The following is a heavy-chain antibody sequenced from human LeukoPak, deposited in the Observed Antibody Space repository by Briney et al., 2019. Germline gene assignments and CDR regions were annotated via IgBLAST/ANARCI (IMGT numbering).Heavy chain of an antibody. CDR2: IYSGGGT. CDR3: ARDLGYCTNGVCHTRFDY. V-gene: IGHV3-53*01. CDR1: GSTVSSNY. Sequence: GGSLRLSCAASGSTVSSNYMNWVRQAPGKGLEWVSVIYSGGGTYYADSVKGRFTISRDNSKNTLYLQMNSLRAEDTAVYYCARDLGYCTNGVCHTRFDYWGQGTLVAVSS. J-gene: IGHJ4*02. D-gene: IGHD2-8*01.